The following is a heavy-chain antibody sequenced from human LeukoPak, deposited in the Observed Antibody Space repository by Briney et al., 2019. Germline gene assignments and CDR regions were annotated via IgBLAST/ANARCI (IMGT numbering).Heavy chain of an antibody. CDR2: IYYSGST. D-gene: IGHD3-3*01. Sequence: SSETLSLTCTVSGGSVSSGSYYWSWIRQPPGKGLEWIGYIYYSGSTNYNPSLKSRVTISVDTSKNQFSLKLSSVTAADTAVYYCARVAKDYDFWSGYEILYYFDYWGQGTLVTVSS. CDR1: GGSVSSGSYY. V-gene: IGHV4-61*01. J-gene: IGHJ4*02. CDR3: ARVAKDYDFWSGYEILYYFDY.